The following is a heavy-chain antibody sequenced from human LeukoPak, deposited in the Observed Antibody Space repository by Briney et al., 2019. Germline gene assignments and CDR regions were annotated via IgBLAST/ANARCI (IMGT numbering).Heavy chain of an antibody. CDR3: ARATSNSYNWFDP. V-gene: IGHV4-30-4*08. CDR1: GGSISSGDYY. Sequence: SQTLSLTCTVSGGSISSGDYYWSWTRQPPGKGLEWIGYIYYSGSTYYNPSLKSRVTISVDTSKNQFSLKLSSVTAADTAVYYCARATSNSYNWFDPWGQGTLVTVSS. J-gene: IGHJ5*02. D-gene: IGHD6-6*01. CDR2: IYYSGST.